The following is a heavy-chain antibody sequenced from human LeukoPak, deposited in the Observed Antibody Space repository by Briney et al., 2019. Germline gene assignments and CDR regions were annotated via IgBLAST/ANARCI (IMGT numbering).Heavy chain of an antibody. Sequence: VASVKVSCKASGGTFSSYAISWVRQAPGQGLEWMGGIIPIFGTANYAQKFQGRVTITADESTSTAYMELSSLRSDDTAVYYCARAHVVVLGGALGGMDVWGQGTTVTVSS. CDR1: GGTFSSYA. V-gene: IGHV1-69*13. CDR2: IIPIFGTA. D-gene: IGHD3-10*01. J-gene: IGHJ6*02. CDR3: ARAHVVVLGGALGGMDV.